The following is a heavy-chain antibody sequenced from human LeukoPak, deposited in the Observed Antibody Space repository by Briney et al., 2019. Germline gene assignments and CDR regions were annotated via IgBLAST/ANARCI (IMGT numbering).Heavy chain of an antibody. J-gene: IGHJ4*02. CDR1: GFTFSNYA. Sequence: PGGSLRLSCAASGFTFSNYAMSWVRQAPGKGLEWVSGISGAGSGTYYADSVKGRFTISRDNSKSTLYLQMNSLGAEDTAVYYCAKARGFLGRLADYWGQGTLVTASS. V-gene: IGHV3-23*01. CDR3: AKARGFLGRLADY. CDR2: ISGAGSGT. D-gene: IGHD3-3*01.